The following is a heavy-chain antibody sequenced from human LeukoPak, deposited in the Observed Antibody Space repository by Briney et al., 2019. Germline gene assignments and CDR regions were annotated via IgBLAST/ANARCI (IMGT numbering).Heavy chain of an antibody. V-gene: IGHV1-69*04. D-gene: IGHD6-19*01. Sequence: SVKVSCKASGYTFTSYYMHWVRQAPGQGLEWMGRIIPILGIANYAQKFQGSVTITADKSTSTAYMELSSLRSEDTAVYYCARDRQWLVFFDYWGQGTLVTVSS. CDR3: ARDRQWLVFFDY. CDR2: IIPILGIA. J-gene: IGHJ4*02. CDR1: GYTFTSYY.